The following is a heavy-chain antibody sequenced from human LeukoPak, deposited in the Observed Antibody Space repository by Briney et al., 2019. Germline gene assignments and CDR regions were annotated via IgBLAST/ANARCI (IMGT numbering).Heavy chain of an antibody. CDR3: AKVRGVVAATHYYYYGMDV. CDR2: IYRGGST. J-gene: IGHJ6*02. CDR1: GFTVSSNY. D-gene: IGHD2-15*01. V-gene: IGHV3-53*05. Sequence: PGGSLRLSCAASGFTVSSNYMTWVRQAPGKGLEWVSVIYRGGSTYYADSVKGRFTISRDNSKNTLYLQMNSLRAEDTAVYYCAKVRGVVAATHYYYYGMDVWGQGTTVTVSS.